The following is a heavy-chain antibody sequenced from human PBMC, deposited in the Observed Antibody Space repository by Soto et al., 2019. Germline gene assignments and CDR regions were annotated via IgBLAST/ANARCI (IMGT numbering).Heavy chain of an antibody. J-gene: IGHJ3*02. CDR1: GGSISSSSYY. Sequence: QLQLQESGPGLVKPSETLSLTCTVSGGSISSSSYYLGWIRQPPGKGLEWIGSIYYSGSTYYNPSLKSRVTIPVDTSKNQSSLKLSSVTAADTAVYYCARHPSDAFDIWGQGTMVTVSS. CDR2: IYYSGST. CDR3: ARHPSDAFDI. V-gene: IGHV4-39*01.